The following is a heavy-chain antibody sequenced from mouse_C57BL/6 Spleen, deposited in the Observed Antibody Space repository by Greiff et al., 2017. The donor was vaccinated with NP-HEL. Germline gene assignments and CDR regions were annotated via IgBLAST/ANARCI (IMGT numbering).Heavy chain of an antibody. V-gene: IGHV5-4*03. D-gene: IGHD3-2*02. CDR1: GFTFSSYA. CDR3: AQLRLQFAY. Sequence: EVKLVESGGGLVKPGGSLKLSCAASGFTFSSYAMSWVRQTPEKRLEWVATISDGGSYTYYPDNVKGRFTISRDNAKNNLYLQMSHLKSEDTAMYYCAQLRLQFAYWGQGTLVTVSA. CDR2: ISDGGSYT. J-gene: IGHJ3*01.